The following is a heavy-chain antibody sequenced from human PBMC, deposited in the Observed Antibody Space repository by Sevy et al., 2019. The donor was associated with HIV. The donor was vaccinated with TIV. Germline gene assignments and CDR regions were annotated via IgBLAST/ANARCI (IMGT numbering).Heavy chain of an antibody. CDR2: INPDSGGP. CDR1: GYTFTSYY. V-gene: IGHV1-2*02. J-gene: IGHJ4*02. Sequence: ASVKVSCKASGYTFTSYYMHWVRQAPGQGLQWMGWINPDSGGPNYVPKFQGRVTLTRDTSISTAYMELSRLKSDDTAVYYCVRDDRDGYFEYWGQGALVTVSS. CDR3: VRDDRDGYFEY.